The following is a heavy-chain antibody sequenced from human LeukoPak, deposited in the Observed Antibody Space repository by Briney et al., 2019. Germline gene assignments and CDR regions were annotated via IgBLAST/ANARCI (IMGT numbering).Heavy chain of an antibody. V-gene: IGHV3-30*04. J-gene: IGHJ4*02. Sequence: GGSLRLSCAASGFTFSSYAMHWVRQAPGKGLEWVAVISYDGGNKYYADSVKGRFTISRDNSKNTLYLQMNSLRAEDTAVYYCAKAPSSSWSPFDYWGQGTLVTVSS. CDR1: GFTFSSYA. D-gene: IGHD6-13*01. CDR3: AKAPSSSWSPFDY. CDR2: ISYDGGNK.